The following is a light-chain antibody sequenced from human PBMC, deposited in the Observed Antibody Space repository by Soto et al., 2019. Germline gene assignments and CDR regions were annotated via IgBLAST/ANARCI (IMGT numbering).Light chain of an antibody. CDR3: QQYHSYPAS. V-gene: IGKV1-16*01. CDR2: DAS. J-gene: IGKJ1*01. Sequence: DLQMTQSPSSLSASVGDRVTITCRASQGISSFFAWFQQKPGKAPKSLIYDASTLQSGVSSRFSGSGSDKHFTLTISSLQPEDFATYYCQQYHSYPASFGQGTKVEIK. CDR1: QGISSF.